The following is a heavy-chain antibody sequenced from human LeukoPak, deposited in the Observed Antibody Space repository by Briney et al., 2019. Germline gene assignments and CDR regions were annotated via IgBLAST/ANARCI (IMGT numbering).Heavy chain of an antibody. V-gene: IGHV1-2*02. CDR1: GYTFTGYN. J-gene: IGHJ3*02. Sequence: GASVKVSCKASGYTFTGYNLHWVRQAPGQGLEWIGWINPNSGGSSYAQKFQGRVSMTRDTSISTAYMELSRLRSDDTAVYYCARDRSSVGATRTADAFDIWGQGTMVTVSS. CDR3: ARDRSSVGATRTADAFDI. D-gene: IGHD1-26*01. CDR2: INPNSGGS.